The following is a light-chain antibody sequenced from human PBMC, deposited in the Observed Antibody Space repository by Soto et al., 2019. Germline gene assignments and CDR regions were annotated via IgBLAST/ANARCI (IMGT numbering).Light chain of an antibody. Sequence: QSALTQPASVSGSPAQSITISCTGSSSDVGGSGLVSWYQFHPGKAPKLLIFEGFKRPSGVSNRFSGSKSGNTASLTVSGLQAEDEADYYCSSYAGRTLYVFGTGTKLTVL. CDR1: SSDVGGSGL. J-gene: IGLJ1*01. CDR3: SSYAGRTLYV. V-gene: IGLV2-14*02. CDR2: EGF.